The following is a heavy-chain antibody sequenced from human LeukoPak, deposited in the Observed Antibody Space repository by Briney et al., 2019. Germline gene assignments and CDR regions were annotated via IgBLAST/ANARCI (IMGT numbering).Heavy chain of an antibody. CDR1: GSSVYIDYY. D-gene: IGHD1-26*01. J-gene: IGHJ3*01. V-gene: IGHV4-38-2*01. Sequence: PSETLSLTRAVSGSSVYIDYYWAWVRQPPGKGLEWIGSIHPGGAIYSNPSLKSRLTISVDTSANHFSLKLSSVTAADTALYYCARHSRVIVGAICAFDFWGQGTKVTVSS. CDR3: ARHSRVIVGAICAFDF. CDR2: IHPGGAI.